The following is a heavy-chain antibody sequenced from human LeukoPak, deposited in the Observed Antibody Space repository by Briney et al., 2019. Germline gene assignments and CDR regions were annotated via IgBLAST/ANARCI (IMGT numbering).Heavy chain of an antibody. V-gene: IGHV3-23*01. CDR2: ISGSGGST. J-gene: IGHJ4*02. D-gene: IGHD3-3*01. Sequence: GGSLRLSCAANGFTFSSCAMSWVRQAPGKGLEWVSGISGSGGSTYYAVSVKGRFTISRDNSKNTLYLQMNGLRAEDTALYYCAKDVGFLEWLVCFVYWGQGTLVTVSS. CDR1: GFTFSSCA. CDR3: AKDVGFLEWLVCFVY.